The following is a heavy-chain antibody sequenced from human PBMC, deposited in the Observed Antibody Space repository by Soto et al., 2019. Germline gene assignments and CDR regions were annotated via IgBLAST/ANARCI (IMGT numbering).Heavy chain of an antibody. CDR2: IYYSGST. CDR1: GGSISSYY. Sequence: SATLSLTCTVSGGSISSYYWSWIRQPPGKGLEWIGYIYYSGSTNYNPSLKSRVTISVDTSKNQFSLKLSSVTAADTAVYYFARVAGIYYDFWSGYYSSAPYYFDYWGQGTLVTVSS. J-gene: IGHJ4*02. CDR3: ARVAGIYYDFWSGYYSSAPYYFDY. V-gene: IGHV4-59*01. D-gene: IGHD3-3*01.